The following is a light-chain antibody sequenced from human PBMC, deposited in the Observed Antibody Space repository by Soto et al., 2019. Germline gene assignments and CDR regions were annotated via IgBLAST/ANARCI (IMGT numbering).Light chain of an antibody. J-gene: IGKJ1*01. CDR1: QTISSW. Sequence: DIQMTQSPSTLPASVGDRVTITCRASQTISSWLAWYQQKPGKAPKLLIYNASTLKSGVPSRFSGSGSGTEFTLTISSLQPDDFATYYCQHYNSYSEAFGQGTKVDIK. CDR2: NAS. V-gene: IGKV1-5*03. CDR3: QHYNSYSEA.